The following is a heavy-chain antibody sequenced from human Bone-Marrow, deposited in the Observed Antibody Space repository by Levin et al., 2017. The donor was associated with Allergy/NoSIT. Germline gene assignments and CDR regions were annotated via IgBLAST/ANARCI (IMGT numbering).Heavy chain of an antibody. CDR1: GFTFSSYA. Sequence: GESLKISCAASGFTFSSYAMSWVRQAPGKGLEWVSSISGGGGSTYYADSVKGRFTISRDNSRNTLYLQMNSLRADDTAVYFCAKDMWGVNADCFDSWGQGSLVTVSS. V-gene: IGHV3-23*01. CDR2: ISGGGGST. J-gene: IGHJ4*02. D-gene: IGHD3-16*01. CDR3: AKDMWGVNADCFDS.